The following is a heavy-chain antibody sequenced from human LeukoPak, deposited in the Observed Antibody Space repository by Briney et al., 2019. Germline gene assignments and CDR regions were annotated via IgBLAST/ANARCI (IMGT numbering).Heavy chain of an antibody. V-gene: IGHV3-7*01. D-gene: IGHD2-2*01. Sequence: GGSLRLSCVASGFTFSSRDWMTWVRQAPGKGLEWVANIKQDGSEKNYVDSVKGRFTISRDNAKNSVDLQMNSLRVEDTAVYYCAREETWFSTTWYYFDYWGQGTLVTVSS. CDR3: AREETWFSTTWYYFDY. CDR1: GFTFSSRDW. J-gene: IGHJ4*02. CDR2: IKQDGSEK.